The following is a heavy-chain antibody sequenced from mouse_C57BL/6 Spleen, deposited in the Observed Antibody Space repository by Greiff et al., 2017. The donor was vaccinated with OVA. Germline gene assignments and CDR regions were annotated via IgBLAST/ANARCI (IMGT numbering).Heavy chain of an antibody. CDR1: GFTFSDYG. CDR3: ARQGFLASMDY. J-gene: IGHJ4*01. Sequence: EVKLVESGGGLVQPGGSLKLSCAASGFTFSDYGMAWVRQAPRKGPAWVAFISNLAYSIYYADTVTGRFTISRENAKNTLYLEMSSLRSEDTAMYYCARQGFLASMDYWGQGTSVTVSS. CDR2: ISNLAYSI. V-gene: IGHV5-15*04. D-gene: IGHD6-1*01.